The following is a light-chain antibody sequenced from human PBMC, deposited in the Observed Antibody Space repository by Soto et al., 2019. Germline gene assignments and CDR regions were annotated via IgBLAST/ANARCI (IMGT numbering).Light chain of an antibody. CDR3: PRYYNAPGT. Sequence: DMQMTQSPSSLSASVGDRVTITCRAGQGIGNYLAWYQHKPGGVPKLLIYAASTLQSGVPSRFSGSGSVTDFTLTISSLQPEDVATYYCPRYYNAPGTFGQGTKVEI. CDR2: AAS. J-gene: IGKJ1*01. V-gene: IGKV1-27*01. CDR1: QGIGNY.